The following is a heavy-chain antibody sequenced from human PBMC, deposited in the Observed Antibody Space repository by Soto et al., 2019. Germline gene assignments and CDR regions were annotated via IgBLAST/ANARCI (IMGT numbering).Heavy chain of an antibody. CDR1: GFTFSSYA. Sequence: EGSLRLSCAASGFTFSSYAMSWVRQAPGEGLEWVSAISGSGGSTYYADSVKGRFTISRDNSKNTLYLQMSSLRAEDTAVYYCAKDMWFSVADWGQGTLVTVSS. V-gene: IGHV3-23*01. CDR2: ISGSGGST. D-gene: IGHD6-19*01. CDR3: AKDMWFSVAD. J-gene: IGHJ4*02.